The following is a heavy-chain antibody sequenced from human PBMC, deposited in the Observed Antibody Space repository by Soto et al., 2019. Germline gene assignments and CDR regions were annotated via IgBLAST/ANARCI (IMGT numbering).Heavy chain of an antibody. D-gene: IGHD3-16*01. CDR3: FRGGVTSRTFDY. V-gene: IGHV5-51*01. Sequence: GESLKISCKASGYIIKNYWIGWVRQMPGQGLEWMGIIFPDDSDTRYSPSLQGHVTISVDKSISTAYVQWSSLKASDSAIYYCFRGGVTSRTFDYWGQGTLVTVSS. CDR2: IFPDDSDT. CDR1: GYIIKNYW. J-gene: IGHJ4*02.